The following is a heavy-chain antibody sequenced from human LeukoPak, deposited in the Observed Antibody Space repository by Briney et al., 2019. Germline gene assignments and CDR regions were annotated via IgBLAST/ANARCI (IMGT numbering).Heavy chain of an antibody. D-gene: IGHD2-21*01. CDR1: GFTFDMST. CDR3: ARDPWVSYYYYMDV. J-gene: IGHJ6*03. Sequence: GGSLRLSCVVSGFTFDMSTMTWVRQAPGKGLEWVAVISYDGSNKYYADSVKGRFTISRDNSKNTLYLQMNSLRAEDTAVYYCARDPWVSYYYYMDVWGKGTTVTVSS. V-gene: IGHV3-30*01. CDR2: ISYDGSNK.